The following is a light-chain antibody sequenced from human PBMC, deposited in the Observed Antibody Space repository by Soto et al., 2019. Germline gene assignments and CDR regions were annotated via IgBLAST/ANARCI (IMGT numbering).Light chain of an antibody. CDR1: QSIRTW. CDR2: QAS. Sequence: DIQMTQSPSTLSGSVGDRVTITCRASQSIRTWLAWYQQKPGKAPRLLMYQASSLKSGVPSRFSGSGSETEFTLTITSLQPDDTATYSCQQYSTYLWTFGQGTKVDIK. V-gene: IGKV1-5*03. CDR3: QQYSTYLWT. J-gene: IGKJ1*01.